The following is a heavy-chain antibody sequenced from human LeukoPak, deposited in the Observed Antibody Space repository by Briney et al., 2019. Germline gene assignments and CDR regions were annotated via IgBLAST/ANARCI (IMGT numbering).Heavy chain of an antibody. CDR3: GRDFGASDCSGGICYSQTFDY. Sequence: ASVKVSCKASGYTFTSYYMHWVRQAPGQGLEWMGIINPSGGSTSYAQKFQGRVTMTRDTSTSTVYMELSSLRSEDTAVYYCGRDFGASDCSGGICYSQTFDYWGQGTLDTVSS. CDR1: GYTFTSYY. V-gene: IGHV1-46*01. CDR2: INPSGGST. J-gene: IGHJ4*02. D-gene: IGHD2-15*01.